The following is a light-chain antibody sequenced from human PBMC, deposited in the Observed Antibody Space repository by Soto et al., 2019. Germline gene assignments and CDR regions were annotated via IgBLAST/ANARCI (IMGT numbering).Light chain of an antibody. CDR1: QSVSSN. J-gene: IGKJ1*01. CDR3: QQYYSTTWT. Sequence: EVVMTHSPSTLSVSPGERATLSCRASQSVSSNLAWYQQKPGQAPRLLIYGTSTRATGIPARFSGSGSGTEFTLTISSLQAEDVAVYYCQQYYSTTWTFGQGTKV. V-gene: IGKV3-15*01. CDR2: GTS.